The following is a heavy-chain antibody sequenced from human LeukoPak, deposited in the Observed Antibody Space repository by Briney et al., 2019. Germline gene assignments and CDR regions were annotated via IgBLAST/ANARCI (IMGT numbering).Heavy chain of an antibody. V-gene: IGHV3-48*04. Sequence: GGSLRLSCAASGFTFSSYWMSWVRQAPGKGLEWISYISHTGATIHYAGSVKGRFTISRDNAKNSLYLQMNNLRVEDTAIYYCARDPTSGWYFDYWGQGTLVTVSS. CDR2: ISHTGATI. CDR3: ARDPTSGWYFDY. J-gene: IGHJ4*02. D-gene: IGHD6-19*01. CDR1: GFTFSSYW.